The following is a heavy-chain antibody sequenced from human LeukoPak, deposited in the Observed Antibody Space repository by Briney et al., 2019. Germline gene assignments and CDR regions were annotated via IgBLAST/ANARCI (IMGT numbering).Heavy chain of an antibody. Sequence: ASLKVSCKASGYTFTGYYMHWVRQAPGQGLEWMGWINPNSGGTNYAQKFQGRVTMTRDTSISTAYMELSRLRSDDTAVYYCARDLGYSGYDFDYWGQGTLVTVSS. CDR2: INPNSGGT. J-gene: IGHJ4*02. CDR3: ARDLGYSGYDFDY. V-gene: IGHV1-2*02. CDR1: GYTFTGYY. D-gene: IGHD5-12*01.